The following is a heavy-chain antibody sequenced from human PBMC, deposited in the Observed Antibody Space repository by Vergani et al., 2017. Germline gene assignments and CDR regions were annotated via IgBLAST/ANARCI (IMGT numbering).Heavy chain of an antibody. D-gene: IGHD3-16*02. CDR3: SSASLRALVGYYCYMDV. V-gene: IGHV4-30-2*01. CDR2: IFPSGNS. J-gene: IGHJ6*03. Sequence: QLQLQESGSGLVKPSQTLSLTCAVSGDSITNVGISWNWIRQPPGKGPEWIGYIFPSGNSDYNPSLKNRVSISLDKSKNQFSLWVNSVTAADTAVYFCSSASLRALVGYYCYMDVWGKGKTVVVSS. CDR1: GDSITNVGIS.